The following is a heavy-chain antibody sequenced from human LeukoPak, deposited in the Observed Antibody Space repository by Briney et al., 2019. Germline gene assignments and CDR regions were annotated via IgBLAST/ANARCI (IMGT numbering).Heavy chain of an antibody. CDR3: ARDHHAVAALDY. CDR1: GYTLTELS. J-gene: IGHJ4*02. CDR2: FDPEDGET. V-gene: IGHV1-24*01. Sequence: ASVKVSCKVSGYTLTELSMHWVRQAPGKGLEWMGGFDPEDGETIYAQKFQGRVTMTTDTSTSTAYMELRSLRSDDTAVYYCARDHHAVAALDYWGQGTLVTVSS. D-gene: IGHD6-19*01.